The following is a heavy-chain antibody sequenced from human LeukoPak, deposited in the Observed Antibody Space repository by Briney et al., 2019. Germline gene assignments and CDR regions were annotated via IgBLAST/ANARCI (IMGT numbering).Heavy chain of an antibody. D-gene: IGHD1-1*01. Sequence: PGGSLRLSCAASEFTFNNYWMSWVRQAPGKGLEWVANIKQDGSEKYYVDSVKGRFTISRDNAKNSLYLQMNSLRAEDTAVYYCARDRFLGTTGTTPFDYWGQGTLVTVSS. V-gene: IGHV3-7*01. CDR2: IKQDGSEK. J-gene: IGHJ4*02. CDR1: EFTFNNYW. CDR3: ARDRFLGTTGTTPFDY.